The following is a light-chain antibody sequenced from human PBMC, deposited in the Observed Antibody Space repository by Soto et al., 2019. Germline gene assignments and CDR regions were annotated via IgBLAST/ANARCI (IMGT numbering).Light chain of an antibody. CDR2: DVT. CDR3: ASYTTSSTWV. CDR1: SSDVGGYGY. J-gene: IGLJ3*02. V-gene: IGLV2-14*03. Sequence: QSALTQPASVSGSPGQSITISCTGTSSDVGGYGYVSWYQQHTGKTPKLMIYDVTNRPSGVSSRFSGSKSGNTASLTISGLQAEDEADYYCASYTTSSTWVFGGGTKLTVL.